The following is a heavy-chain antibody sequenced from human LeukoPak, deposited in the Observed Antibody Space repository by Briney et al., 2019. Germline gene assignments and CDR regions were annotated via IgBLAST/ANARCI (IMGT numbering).Heavy chain of an antibody. CDR3: ARVPICMSYYYMDV. Sequence: SETLSLTCTVSGGSISSYYWSWIRQPPGKGLEWIGYIYYSGSTNYNPSLKSRVTISVDTSKNQFSLKLSSVTAADTAVYYCARVPICMSYYYMDVWGKGTTVTVSS. D-gene: IGHD2-8*01. CDR1: GGSISSYY. CDR2: IYYSGST. J-gene: IGHJ6*03. V-gene: IGHV4-59*01.